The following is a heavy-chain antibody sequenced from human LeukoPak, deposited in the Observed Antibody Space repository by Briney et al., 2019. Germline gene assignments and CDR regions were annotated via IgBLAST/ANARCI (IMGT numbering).Heavy chain of an antibody. CDR2: ISGSGGST. CDR1: QFTFSSYS. D-gene: IGHD1-26*01. Sequence: GGSLRLSCAASQFTFSSYSMTWVRQAPGKGLEWVSAISGSGGSTYYADSVKGRLTISRDNSKNTLSLQMNSLRAEDTAVYYCAKGLTAGAMDLFDYWGQGTLVTVSS. J-gene: IGHJ4*02. CDR3: AKGLTAGAMDLFDY. V-gene: IGHV3-23*01.